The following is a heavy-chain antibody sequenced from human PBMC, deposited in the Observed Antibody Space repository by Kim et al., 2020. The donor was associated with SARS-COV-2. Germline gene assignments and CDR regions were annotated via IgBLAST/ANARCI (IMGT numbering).Heavy chain of an antibody. V-gene: IGHV3-15*01. CDR3: TTDVAADAFDI. D-gene: IGHD6-19*01. Sequence: DYAAPVKGRFTISRDDSKNTLYLQMNSLKTEDTAVYYCTTDVAADAFDIWGQGTMVTVSS. J-gene: IGHJ3*02.